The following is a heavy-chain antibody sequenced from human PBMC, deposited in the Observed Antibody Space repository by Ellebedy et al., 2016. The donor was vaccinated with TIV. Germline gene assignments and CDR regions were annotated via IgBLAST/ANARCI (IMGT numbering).Heavy chain of an antibody. V-gene: IGHV4-34*01. CDR2: INHRGGT. J-gene: IGHJ3*02. CDR1: GACVSINGYY. Sequence: GSLRLXXTVSGACVSINGYYWTWIRQPPGVGLESIGEINHRGGTNQNPSLKSRVTISVDTSKKQFSLSLTSVTAADTALYYCARLRGYGSALGAVAIWGQGAMVTVSS. CDR3: ARLRGYGSALGAVAI. D-gene: IGHD2-15*01.